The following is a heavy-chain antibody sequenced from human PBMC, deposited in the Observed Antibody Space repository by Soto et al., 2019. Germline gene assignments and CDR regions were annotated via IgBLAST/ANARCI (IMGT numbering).Heavy chain of an antibody. CDR2: IYYSGST. CDR1: GGSISSGGYY. V-gene: IGHV4-31*03. CDR3: ARSRYSYGPTPLLY. D-gene: IGHD5-18*01. Sequence: QVQLQESGPGLVKPSQTLSLTCTVSGGSISSGGYYWSWIRQHPGKGLEWIGYIYYSGSTYYNPSRKSRVTLSVDTSKNQSSLNLRSVTAVHTAIDYIARSRYSYGPTPLLYWGQGTRVTVSS. J-gene: IGHJ4*02.